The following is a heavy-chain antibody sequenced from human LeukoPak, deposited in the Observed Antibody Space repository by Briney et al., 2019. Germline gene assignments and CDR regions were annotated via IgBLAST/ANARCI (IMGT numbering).Heavy chain of an antibody. Sequence: SETLSLTCTISSGSISSSSYYWGWIRQPPGKGLEWIADIYYSGSTYYNPSLKSRVSISIDTSNNHFSLRLSSVTAADTALYYCARRRYYDSTGYLDRGQGTLVTVSS. CDR2: IYYSGST. D-gene: IGHD3-22*01. CDR1: SGSISSSSYY. J-gene: IGHJ1*01. V-gene: IGHV4-39*02. CDR3: ARRRYYDSTGYLD.